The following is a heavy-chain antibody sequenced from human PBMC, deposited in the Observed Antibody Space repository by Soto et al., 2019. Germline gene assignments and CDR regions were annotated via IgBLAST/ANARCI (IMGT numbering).Heavy chain of an antibody. CDR1: GFTFSSYA. CDR2: ISGSGGST. D-gene: IGHD2-2*01. Sequence: EVQLLESGGGLVQPGGSLRLSCAASGFTFSSYAMSWVRQAPGKGLEWVSAISGSGGSTYYADSVKGRFTIPRDNSKNTLYLQRNRLRAEDTAVYYCAKGGYFLMPLAPWGQGTLVTVSS. CDR3: AKGGYFLMPLAP. V-gene: IGHV3-23*01. J-gene: IGHJ5*02.